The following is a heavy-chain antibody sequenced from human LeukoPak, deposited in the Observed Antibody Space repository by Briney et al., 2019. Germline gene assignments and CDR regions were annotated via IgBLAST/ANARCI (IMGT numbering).Heavy chain of an antibody. Sequence: GESLKISCKGSGYSFTSYWIGWVRQMPGKGLEWMGIIYPGDSDTRYSPSFQGQVTISADKSISTAYLQWSSLEASGTAMYYCARHSFLGYCSTTSCRTPFDIWGQGTIVTISS. CDR2: IYPGDSDT. CDR1: GYSFTSYW. CDR3: ARHSFLGYCSTTSCRTPFDI. D-gene: IGHD2-2*01. V-gene: IGHV5-51*01. J-gene: IGHJ3*02.